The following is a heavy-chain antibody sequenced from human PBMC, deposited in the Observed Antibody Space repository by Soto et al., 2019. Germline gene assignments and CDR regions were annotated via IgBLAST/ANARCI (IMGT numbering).Heavy chain of an antibody. CDR3: AKAYFVWSSEQPYYFDY. CDR2: ISGSGGRS. V-gene: IGHV3-23*01. D-gene: IGHD3-16*01. Sequence: EVQLLDSGGGLVQPGGSLRLSCAASGFTFSNYAMTWVRQGPGKGLEWVSGISGSGGRSYYADSVKGRFTISRDNSKSTFYLQMNRLRAEEPAVYYCAKAYFVWSSEQPYYFDYWGQGTLVTVSS. J-gene: IGHJ4*02. CDR1: GFTFSNYA.